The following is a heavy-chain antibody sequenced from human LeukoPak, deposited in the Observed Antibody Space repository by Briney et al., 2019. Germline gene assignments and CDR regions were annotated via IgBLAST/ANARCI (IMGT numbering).Heavy chain of an antibody. CDR2: IYSGDTT. D-gene: IGHD6-19*01. Sequence: GGSLRLSCAASGFTVSSTYMSWVRQAPGRGLEVVSIIYSGDTTYYADSVKGRFAISRDNSKNTLYLQMNSLRAEDTAVYYCATDWYSTGYYVHWGQGTLVTVSS. CDR1: GFTVSSTY. CDR3: ATDWYSTGYYVH. V-gene: IGHV3-53*01. J-gene: IGHJ4*02.